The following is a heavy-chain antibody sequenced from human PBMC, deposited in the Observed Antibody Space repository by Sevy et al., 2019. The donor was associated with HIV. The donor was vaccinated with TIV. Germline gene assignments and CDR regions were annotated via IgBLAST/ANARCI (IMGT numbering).Heavy chain of an antibody. CDR3: VRARSSGWYDFDY. CDR1: GGSISSSSYY. CDR2: IYYSGST. Sequence: SETLSLTCTVSGGSISSSSYYWGWIRQPPGKGLEWIGSIYYSGSTYYNPSLKSRVTISVDTSKNQFSLKLSSVTAADTAVYYCVRARSSGWYDFDYWGQGTLVTVSS. D-gene: IGHD6-19*01. V-gene: IGHV4-39*01. J-gene: IGHJ4*02.